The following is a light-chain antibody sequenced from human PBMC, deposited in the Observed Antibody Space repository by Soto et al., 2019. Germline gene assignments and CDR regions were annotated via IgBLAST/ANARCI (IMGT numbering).Light chain of an antibody. CDR2: DAS. Sequence: IQLTQSPSSLSASVGDRVTITCRAGQDISSALAWYQQKPGKAPKLLLYDASSLDAGVPSRFSGSGSGTEFTLSITSLRPEDFAIYYCQQFNDFPLTFGGGTKVQIK. CDR3: QQFNDFPLT. V-gene: IGKV1D-13*01. CDR1: QDISSA. J-gene: IGKJ4*01.